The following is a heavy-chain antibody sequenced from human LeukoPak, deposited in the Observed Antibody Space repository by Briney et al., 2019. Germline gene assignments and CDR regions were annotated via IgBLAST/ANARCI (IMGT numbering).Heavy chain of an antibody. D-gene: IGHD3-22*01. V-gene: IGHV4-34*01. CDR2: INHSGST. CDR1: GGSFSGYY. J-gene: IGHJ6*02. Sequence: SETLSLTCAVYGGSFSGYYWSWIRQPPGKGLEWIGEINHSGSTNYNPSLKSRVTISVDTSKNQFSLKLSSVTAADTAVYYCARVTYYYDSSGYYLLYGMDVWGQGTTVTVSS. CDR3: ARVTYYYDSSGYYLLYGMDV.